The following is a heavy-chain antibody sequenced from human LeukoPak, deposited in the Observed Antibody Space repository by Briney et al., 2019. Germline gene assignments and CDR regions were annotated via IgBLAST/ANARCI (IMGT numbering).Heavy chain of an antibody. D-gene: IGHD1-20*01. CDR1: GGSFSGYY. CDR2: INHSGST. Sequence: SETLSLTCAVYGGSFSGYYWSWIRQPPGKGLEWIGEINHSGSTNYNPSLKSRVTISVDTSKNQFSLKLSSVTAADTAVYYCARKTVRVTGTDFDYWGQGTLVTVSS. CDR3: ARKTVRVTGTDFDY. V-gene: IGHV4-34*01. J-gene: IGHJ4*02.